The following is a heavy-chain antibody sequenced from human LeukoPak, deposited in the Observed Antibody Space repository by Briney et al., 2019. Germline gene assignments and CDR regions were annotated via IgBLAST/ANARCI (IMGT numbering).Heavy chain of an antibody. V-gene: IGHV4-59*01. D-gene: IGHD3-22*01. J-gene: IGHJ3*02. CDR2: IYYSGST. CDR3: ARGHVYYYDSSAFDI. Sequence: SETLSLTCAVSGGSISSYYWSWIRQPPGKGLEWIGYIYYSGSTNYNPSLKSRVTISVDTSKNQSSLKLSSVTAADTAVYYCARGHVYYYDSSAFDIWGQGTMVTVSS. CDR1: GGSISSYY.